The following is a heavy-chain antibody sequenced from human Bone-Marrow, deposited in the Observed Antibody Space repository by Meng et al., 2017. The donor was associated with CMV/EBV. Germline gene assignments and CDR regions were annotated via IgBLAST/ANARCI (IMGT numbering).Heavy chain of an antibody. D-gene: IGHD1-26*01. J-gene: IGHJ4*01. CDR3: ALSGSYYTGPPGD. Sequence: ASVKVSCKASGYTFTGYYMHWVRQAPGQGLEWMGWINPNSGGTNYAQKFQGRVTMTRDTSISTGHMEFRSLSSDDTAVYYCALSGSYYTGPPGDLGQGPLVTSFS. CDR1: GYTFTGYY. V-gene: IGHV1-2*02. CDR2: INPNSGGT.